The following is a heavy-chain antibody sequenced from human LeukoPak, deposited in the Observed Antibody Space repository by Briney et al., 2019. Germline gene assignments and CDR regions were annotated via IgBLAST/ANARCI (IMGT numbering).Heavy chain of an antibody. CDR1: GGSFSGYY. V-gene: IGHV4-34*01. D-gene: IGHD1-14*01. Sequence: PSETLSLACAVYGGSFSGYYWSWIRQPPGKGLEWIGEMNHSGSTNYNPSLKSRVTMSVDTSRKQFSLRLTSVTAADTTVYYCTSAPRKAWFDPWGQGTLVTVSS. J-gene: IGHJ5*02. CDR3: TSAPRKAWFDP. CDR2: MNHSGST.